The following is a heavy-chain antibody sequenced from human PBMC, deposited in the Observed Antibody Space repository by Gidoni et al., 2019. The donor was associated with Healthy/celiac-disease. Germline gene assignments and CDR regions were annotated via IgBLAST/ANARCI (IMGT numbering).Heavy chain of an antibody. V-gene: IGHV3-30*18. J-gene: IGHJ5*02. D-gene: IGHD3-10*01. CDR2: ISYDGSNK. CDR3: AKGISDVLLWFGELLGLDWFDP. Sequence: SSYGMHWVRQAPGKGLEWVAVISYDGSNKYYADSVKGRFTISRDNSKNTLYLQMNSLRAEDTAVYYCAKGISDVLLWFGELLGLDWFDPWGQGTLVTVSS. CDR1: SSYG.